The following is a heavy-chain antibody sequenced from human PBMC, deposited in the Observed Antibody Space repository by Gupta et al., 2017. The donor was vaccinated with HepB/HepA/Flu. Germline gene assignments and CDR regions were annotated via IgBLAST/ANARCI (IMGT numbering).Heavy chain of an antibody. V-gene: IGHV3-23*01. J-gene: IGHJ4*02. CDR1: GFTFSTYA. D-gene: IGHD6-6*01. CDR2: ISGSGYST. CDR3: AKDRAARSFDY. Sequence: EVQLLESGGGLVQHGGSLRLSFAASGFTFSTYAMSWVRQAPGKGLEWVSAISGSGYSTYYADSVKGRFTISRDNSKNTLFLQMNSLRAEDTAVYYCAKDRAARSFDYWGQGTLVTVSS.